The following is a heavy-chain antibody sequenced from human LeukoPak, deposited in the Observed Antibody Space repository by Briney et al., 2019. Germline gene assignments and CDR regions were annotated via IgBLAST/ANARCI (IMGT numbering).Heavy chain of an antibody. CDR2: IRYDGSNK. D-gene: IGHD3-10*01. CDR3: AKRPVGFGELYWFDP. CDR1: GFTFSSYG. Sequence: GGSLRLSCAASGFTFSSYGMHWVRQAPGKGLEWVAFIRYDGSNKYYADSVKGRFTISRDNSKNTPYLQMNSLRAEDTAVYYCAKRPVGFGELYWFDPWGQGTLVTVSS. V-gene: IGHV3-30*02. J-gene: IGHJ5*02.